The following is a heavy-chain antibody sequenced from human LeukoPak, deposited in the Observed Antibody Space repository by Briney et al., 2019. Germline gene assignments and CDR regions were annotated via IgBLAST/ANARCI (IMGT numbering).Heavy chain of an antibody. CDR3: TRDGDIVVVPAAMGTNWFDP. V-gene: IGHV3-49*03. CDR2: IRSKAYGGTT. D-gene: IGHD2-2*01. CDR1: GFTFGDYA. Sequence: GGSLRLSCTASGFTFGDYAMSWFRQAPGKGLEWVGFIRSKAYGGTTEYAASVKGRFTISRDDSKSIAYLQMNSLKTEDTVVHYCTRDGDIVVVPAAMGTNWFDPWGQGTLVTVSS. J-gene: IGHJ5*02.